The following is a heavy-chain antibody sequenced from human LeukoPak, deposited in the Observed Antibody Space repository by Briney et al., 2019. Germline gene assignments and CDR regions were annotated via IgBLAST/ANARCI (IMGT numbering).Heavy chain of an antibody. D-gene: IGHD1-1*01. CDR1: GGSFSGYY. CDR2: IIHSGRV. Sequence: PSETLSLTCAVYGGSFSGYYWTWIRRPPGKGLEWIGEIIHSGRVNYNPSLKSRVTISVDTSKNQFSLKLNSVTAADTAMYYCASGTSTETTSYWGQGTLVTVSS. CDR3: ASGTSTETTSY. J-gene: IGHJ4*02. V-gene: IGHV4-34*12.